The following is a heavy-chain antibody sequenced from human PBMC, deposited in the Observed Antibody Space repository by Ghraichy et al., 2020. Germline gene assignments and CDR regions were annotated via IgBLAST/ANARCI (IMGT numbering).Heavy chain of an antibody. Sequence: GGSLRLSCAASGFTFSSHPMDWVRQAPGKGLEWVALTSYDGSNKNYADSVKGRFTISRDNYKNTLYLQMNSLRAEDTAVYYCASGSGSFSGLFDCWGQGTLVTVSS. J-gene: IGHJ4*02. CDR2: TSYDGSNK. D-gene: IGHD1-26*01. V-gene: IGHV3-30-3*01. CDR3: ASGSGSFSGLFDC. CDR1: GFTFSSHP.